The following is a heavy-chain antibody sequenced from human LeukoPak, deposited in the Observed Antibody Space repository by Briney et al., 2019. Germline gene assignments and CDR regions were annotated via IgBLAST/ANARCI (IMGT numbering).Heavy chain of an antibody. Sequence: PSQTLSLTCAVSGGSINSGAYPWSWIRQPPGKGLEWIGYIYHSGTTYYNPSLKSRVTMSVDRSRDQFSLNLKSVTAADTAVYYCARGGPLFDCWGQGTLVTVSS. J-gene: IGHJ4*02. CDR2: IYHSGTT. CDR1: GGSINSGAYP. V-gene: IGHV4-30-2*01. CDR3: ARGGPLFDC.